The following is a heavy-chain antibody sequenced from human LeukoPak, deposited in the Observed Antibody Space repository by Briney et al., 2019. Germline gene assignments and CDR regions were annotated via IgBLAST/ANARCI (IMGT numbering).Heavy chain of an antibody. CDR3: ARSYYYDSSGYSAFDI. D-gene: IGHD3-22*01. Sequence: ASVNVSFKASGGTFSSYAISWVRQAPGQGLEWMGGIIPIFGTANYAQKFQGRVTITADESTSTAYMELSSLRSEDTAVYYCARSYYYDSSGYSAFDIWGQGTMATVSS. J-gene: IGHJ3*02. CDR2: IIPIFGTA. V-gene: IGHV1-69*13. CDR1: GGTFSSYA.